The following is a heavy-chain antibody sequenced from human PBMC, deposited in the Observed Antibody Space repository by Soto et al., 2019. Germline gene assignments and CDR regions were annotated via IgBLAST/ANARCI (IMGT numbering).Heavy chain of an antibody. CDR3: ARGAVAGVDYGMDV. CDR2: IYTSGGT. CDR1: GGSMTSYY. V-gene: IGHV4-4*07. J-gene: IGHJ6*02. D-gene: IGHD6-13*01. Sequence: SETLSLTCSVSGGSMTSYYWSWIRQPAGKGLEWVGRIYTSGGTNYNPSLKSRVTMSRDTSKKQISLKLSSVTAADTAVYYCARGAVAGVDYGMDVWGQGTTVTVSS.